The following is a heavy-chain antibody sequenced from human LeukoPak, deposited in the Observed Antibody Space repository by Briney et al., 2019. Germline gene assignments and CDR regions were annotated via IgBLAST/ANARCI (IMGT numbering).Heavy chain of an antibody. CDR1: GFTFSNYA. CDR2: ISGKGGST. J-gene: IGHJ4*02. V-gene: IGHV3-64D*09. Sequence: GGSLRLSCSASGFTFSNYALHWVRQAPGKGLEYVSAISGKGGSTYYADSLKGRFTISRDNSKNTLYLQMSSVRAEDTAVYYCAKVGLAGTMIVSNGYWGQGTLVTVSS. CDR3: AKVGLAGTMIVSNGY. D-gene: IGHD3-22*01.